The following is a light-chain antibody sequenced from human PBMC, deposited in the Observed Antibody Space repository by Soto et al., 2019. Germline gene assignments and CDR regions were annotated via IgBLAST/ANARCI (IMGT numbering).Light chain of an antibody. CDR2: EDS. CDR1: KIGSES. V-gene: IGLV3-21*02. Sequence: SYELTQPPSVSVAPGQTARITCGGDKIGSESVHWYQQKPGQAPVLVVYEDSDRPSGIPERFSGSNSGNTATLTISRVEAGDEADYYCQVWETSNNHVVFGGGTKVTVL. CDR3: QVWETSNNHVV. J-gene: IGLJ2*01.